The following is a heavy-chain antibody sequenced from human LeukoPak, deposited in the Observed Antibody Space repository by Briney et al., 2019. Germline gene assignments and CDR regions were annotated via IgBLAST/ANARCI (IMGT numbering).Heavy chain of an antibody. J-gene: IGHJ3*01. V-gene: IGHV3-48*03. CDR3: SINPEGDDGFHV. CDR1: GFIFSSYE. CDR2: ITSSGRTI. D-gene: IGHD5-24*01. Sequence: PGGSLRLSCAASGFIFSSYEMNWVRQAPGKGLEWISYITSSGRTIYYADSVKGRFTISRDNAKNSLYLQMNSLRAEDTAVYYCSINPEGDDGFHVWGQGTLVTVSS.